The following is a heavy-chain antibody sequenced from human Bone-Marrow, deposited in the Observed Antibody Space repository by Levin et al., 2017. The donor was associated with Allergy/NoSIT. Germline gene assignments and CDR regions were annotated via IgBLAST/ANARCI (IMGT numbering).Heavy chain of an antibody. CDR2: ISWDGGST. J-gene: IGHJ4*02. D-gene: IGHD2-15*01. V-gene: IGHV3-43*01. CDR1: GFTFDDYT. CDR3: AKDIQGTPCSGGSCYDGNYFDY. Sequence: QAGGSLRLSCAASGFTFDDYTMHWVRQAPGKGLEWVSLISWDGGSTYYADSVKGRFTISRDNSKNSLYLQMNSLRTEDTALYYCAKDIQGTPCSGGSCYDGNYFDYWGQGTLVTVSS.